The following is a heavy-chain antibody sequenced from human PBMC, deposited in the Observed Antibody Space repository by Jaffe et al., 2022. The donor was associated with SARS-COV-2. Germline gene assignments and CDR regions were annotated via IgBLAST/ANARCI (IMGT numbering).Heavy chain of an antibody. J-gene: IGHJ3*02. CDR3: ARDHYDSTDYPPLDSFDI. CDR2: IYHTGST. Sequence: QVQLQESGPGLVKPSGTLSLTCTVSGGSITTDHWWIWVRQPPGKGLEWIGEIYHTGSTNYNPSLKSRVSMSVYKSNNQFSLTLSSVTAADTAVYYCARDHYDSTDYPPLDSFDIWGHGTMVTVAS. V-gene: IGHV4-4*02. CDR1: GGSITTDHW. D-gene: IGHD3-22*01.